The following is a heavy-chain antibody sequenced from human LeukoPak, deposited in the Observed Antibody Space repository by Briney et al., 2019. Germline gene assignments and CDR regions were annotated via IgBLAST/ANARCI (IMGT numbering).Heavy chain of an antibody. CDR3: ARDPGYCSGGSCYGRGGYFDY. D-gene: IGHD2-15*01. CDR1: GFTFSSYG. CDR2: IWYDGSNK. Sequence: RPGGSLRLSCAAYGFTFSSYGRDWVPQAPGKVLERVAVIWYDGSNKYYAESVKGRFPISRDNSKNKLCLQIDSLRAEDTAVYYCARDPGYCSGGSCYGRGGYFDYWGQGTLVTVSS. V-gene: IGHV3-33*01. J-gene: IGHJ4*02.